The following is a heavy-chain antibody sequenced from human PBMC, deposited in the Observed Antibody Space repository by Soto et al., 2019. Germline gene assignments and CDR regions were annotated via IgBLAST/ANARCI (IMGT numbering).Heavy chain of an antibody. D-gene: IGHD3-16*01. CDR2: ISYDGSNK. J-gene: IGHJ4*02. Sequence: QVQLVESGGGVVQPGRSLRLSCAASGFTFSSHAMHWVRQAPGKGLEWVAVISYDGSNKYYADSVKGRYTISRDNSKNTLFLKMNGLRPKDTVVYYWARSEKRWQQWGGDFDYWGQGTLVTVSS. CDR3: ARSEKRWQQWGGDFDY. V-gene: IGHV3-30-3*01. CDR1: GFTFSSHA.